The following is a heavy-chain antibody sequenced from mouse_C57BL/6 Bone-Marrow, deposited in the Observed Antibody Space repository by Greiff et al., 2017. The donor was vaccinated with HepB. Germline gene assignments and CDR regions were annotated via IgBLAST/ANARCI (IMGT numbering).Heavy chain of an antibody. Sequence: VQLQQSGPELVKPGASVKISCKASGYTFTDYYMNWVKQSHGKSLEWIGDINPNNGGTSYNQKFKGKATLTVDKSSSTAYMELRSLTSEDSAVYYCARGGNYGGDYAMDYWGQGTSVTVSS. J-gene: IGHJ4*01. D-gene: IGHD2-1*01. CDR2: INPNNGGT. CDR1: GYTFTDYY. CDR3: ARGGNYGGDYAMDY. V-gene: IGHV1-26*01.